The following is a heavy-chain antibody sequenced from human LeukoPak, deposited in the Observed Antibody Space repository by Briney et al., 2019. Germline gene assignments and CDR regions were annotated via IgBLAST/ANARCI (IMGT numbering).Heavy chain of an antibody. CDR1: GFTFSSYV. CDR3: AREGGSSYPARFDY. J-gene: IGHJ4*02. V-gene: IGHV3-30*04. CDR2: ISYDGNYK. Sequence: GGSLRLSCAASGFTFSSYVMHWVRQAPGKGLEWVVVISYDGNYKYYADSVKGQFTISRDNSKNTLYLQMNSLRAEDTAVYYCAREGGSSYPARFDYWGQGTLVTVSS. D-gene: IGHD6-6*01.